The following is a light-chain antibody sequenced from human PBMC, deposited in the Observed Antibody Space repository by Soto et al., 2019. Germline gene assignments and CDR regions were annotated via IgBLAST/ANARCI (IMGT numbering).Light chain of an antibody. V-gene: IGLV2-14*01. J-gene: IGLJ1*01. CDR3: SSYAGSSTH. Sequence: QSALTQPASVSGSPGQSITISCTGTSSDVGSYNYVSWYQQHPGKAPKLMIYEVSDRPSGISSRFSGSKSGNTASLTISGLQTEDEADYFCSSYAGSSTHIGTGTKGTVL. CDR2: EVS. CDR1: SSDVGSYNY.